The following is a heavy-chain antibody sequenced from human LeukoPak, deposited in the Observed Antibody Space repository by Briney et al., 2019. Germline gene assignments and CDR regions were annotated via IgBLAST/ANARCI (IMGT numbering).Heavy chain of an antibody. V-gene: IGHV4-39*01. Sequence: SETLSLTCTVSGGSFSSSGYYWGWIRQPPGKGLEWIGSIYYTGYTFYNPSLKSRVTMSVDTSKNQFSLKLTSVTAADTAVYYCARQTGGYCSGTTCYTYDYWGQGTLVTVSS. J-gene: IGHJ4*02. CDR1: GGSFSSSGYY. D-gene: IGHD2-2*02. CDR3: ARQTGGYCSGTTCYTYDY. CDR2: IYYTGYT.